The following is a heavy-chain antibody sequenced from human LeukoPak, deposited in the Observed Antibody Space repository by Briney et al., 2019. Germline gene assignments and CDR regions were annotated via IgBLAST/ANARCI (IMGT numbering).Heavy chain of an antibody. CDR2: IKPDGSAQ. D-gene: IGHD1-26*01. Sequence: GGSLRLSCAASGFTFSNSWMSWVRQAPGKGLEWVATIKPDGSAQYYVDSVKGRFTISRDNAKNSLYLQMNSLRAEDTALYYCAKDSRSGSYYPYYYGMDVWGQGTTVTVSS. J-gene: IGHJ6*02. CDR1: GFTFSNSW. V-gene: IGHV3-7*03. CDR3: AKDSRSGSYYPYYYGMDV.